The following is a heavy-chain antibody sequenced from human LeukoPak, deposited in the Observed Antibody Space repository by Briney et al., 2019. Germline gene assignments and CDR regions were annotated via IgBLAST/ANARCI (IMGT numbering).Heavy chain of an antibody. D-gene: IGHD3-22*01. J-gene: IGHJ5*02. CDR1: GYTFTGHY. CDR3: ARSTPFFNYESSGYYFWFDP. V-gene: IGHV1-2*02. Sequence: ASVKVSCKASGYTFTGHYIHWVRQAPGQGLEWLAWITPSSVATNYAQKFQGRVTLTRDTSISTAFMELSRLISDDTAVYYCARSTPFFNYESSGYYFWFDPWGQGALVTVSS. CDR2: ITPSSVAT.